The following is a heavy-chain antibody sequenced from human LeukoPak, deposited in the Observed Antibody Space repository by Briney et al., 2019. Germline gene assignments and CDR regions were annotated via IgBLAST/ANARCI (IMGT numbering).Heavy chain of an antibody. V-gene: IGHV1-2*02. J-gene: IGHJ6*03. CDR1: GYTFTGYY. D-gene: IGHD6-13*01. CDR3: ASLRWIAAAGSPHYYYMDV. Sequence: ASVKVSCKASGYTFTGYYMHWVRQAPGQGLEWMGWINPNSGGTNYAQKFQGRVTMTRDTSISTAYMELSRLRSDDTAVYYCASLRWIAAAGSPHYYYMDVWGKGTTVTVSS. CDR2: INPNSGGT.